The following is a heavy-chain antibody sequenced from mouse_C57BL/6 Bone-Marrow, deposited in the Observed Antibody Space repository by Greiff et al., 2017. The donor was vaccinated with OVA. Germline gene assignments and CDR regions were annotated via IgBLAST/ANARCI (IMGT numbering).Heavy chain of an antibody. CDR2: INPNNGGT. J-gene: IGHJ2*01. CDR1: GYTFTDYN. D-gene: IGHD2-3*01. V-gene: IGHV1-18*01. CDR3: ARSEGVRWLPFDD. Sequence: DVQLQESGPELVKPGASVKIPCKASGYTFTDYNMDWVKQSHGKSLEWIGDINPNNGGTIYNQKFKGKATLTVDKSSSTAYMELRSLSSEDTAVYYCARSEGVRWLPFDDWGQGTTLTVSS.